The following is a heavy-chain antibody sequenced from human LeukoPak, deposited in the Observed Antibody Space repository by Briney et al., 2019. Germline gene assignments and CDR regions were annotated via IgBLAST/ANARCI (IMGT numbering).Heavy chain of an antibody. CDR3: ARDRRDGYNYLMAFDY. D-gene: IGHD5-24*01. J-gene: IGHJ4*02. Sequence: SVKVSSKASGGTFSSYTISWVRQAPGQGLEWMGRIFPILGIANYAQKFQGRVTITADKSTSTAYMELSSLRSEDTAVYYCARDRRDGYNYLMAFDYWGQGTLVTVSS. CDR1: GGTFSSYT. CDR2: IFPILGIA. V-gene: IGHV1-69*10.